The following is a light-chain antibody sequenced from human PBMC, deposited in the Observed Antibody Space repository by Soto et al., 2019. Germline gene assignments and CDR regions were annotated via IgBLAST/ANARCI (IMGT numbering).Light chain of an antibody. CDR3: NSYTSSGTVV. CDR1: SSDVGGSIY. CDR2: DV. V-gene: IGLV2-14*01. Sequence: QSALTQPASVSGWPGQSITIYCTGTSSDVGGSIYVSWYQLSPGKAPKLLIYDVDWPSGVSNRFSGSKSGNTASLTISGLQAEDEADYYCNSYTSSGTVVFGGGTKVTVL. J-gene: IGLJ3*02.